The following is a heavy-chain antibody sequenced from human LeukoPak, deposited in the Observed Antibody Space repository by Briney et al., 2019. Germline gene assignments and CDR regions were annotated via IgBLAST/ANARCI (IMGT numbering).Heavy chain of an antibody. J-gene: IGHJ4*02. Sequence: AGESLRLSCAASGFTFDDYGMSWVRQVPGKGLEWISGITYNAGSTNYVDYVKGRFTISRDNAKNSLYLQMNSLRAEDTALYYCARHYGGNGGYCDYWGQGTLVTVSS. D-gene: IGHD4-23*01. CDR2: ITYNAGST. CDR3: ARHYGGNGGYCDY. CDR1: GFTFDDYG. V-gene: IGHV3-20*04.